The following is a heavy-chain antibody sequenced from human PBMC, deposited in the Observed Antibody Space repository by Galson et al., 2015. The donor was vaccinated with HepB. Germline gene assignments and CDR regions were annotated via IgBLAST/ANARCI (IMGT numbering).Heavy chain of an antibody. J-gene: IGHJ4*02. D-gene: IGHD3-3*01. CDR3: ARASVREYYDFWSGYRGAYFDY. V-gene: IGHV3-11*06. Sequence: SLRLSCAASGFTFSDYYMSWIRQAPGKGLEWVSYISSSSSYTNYADSVKGRFTISRDNAKNSLYLQMNSLRAEDTAVYYCARASVREYYDFWSGYRGAYFDYWGQGTLVTVSS. CDR1: GFTFSDYY. CDR2: ISSSSSYT.